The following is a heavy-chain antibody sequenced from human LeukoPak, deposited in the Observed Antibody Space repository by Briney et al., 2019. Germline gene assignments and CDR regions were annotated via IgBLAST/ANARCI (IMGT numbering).Heavy chain of an antibody. Sequence: ASVTVSSMASGYTFTIYDINWVRQAPGQGLEWMGWMNPNSGNTGYAQKFQGRVTMTRNTSISTAYMELSSLRSEDTAVYYCARGRYYDSSGYNFDYWGQGTLVTVSS. CDR2: MNPNSGNT. CDR1: GYTFTIYD. D-gene: IGHD3-22*01. J-gene: IGHJ4*02. V-gene: IGHV1-8*01. CDR3: ARGRYYDSSGYNFDY.